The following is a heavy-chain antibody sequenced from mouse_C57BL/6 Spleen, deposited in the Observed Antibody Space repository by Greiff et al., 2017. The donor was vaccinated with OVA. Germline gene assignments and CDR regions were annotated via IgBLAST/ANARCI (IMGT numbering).Heavy chain of an antibody. J-gene: IGHJ3*01. Sequence: QVQLQQSGAELVRPGTSVKVSCKASGYAFTNYLIEWVKQRPGQGLEWIGVINPGSGGTNYNEKFKGKATLTADKSSSTAYMQLSSRTSEDSAVYLCARSRFAYWGQGTLVTVSA. CDR1: GYAFTNYL. V-gene: IGHV1-54*01. CDR3: ARSRFAY. CDR2: INPGSGGT.